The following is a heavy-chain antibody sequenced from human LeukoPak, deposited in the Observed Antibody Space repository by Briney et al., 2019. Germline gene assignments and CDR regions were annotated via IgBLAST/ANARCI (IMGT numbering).Heavy chain of an antibody. J-gene: IGHJ6*02. V-gene: IGHV3-13*01. CDR2: IGTAGDT. CDR1: GFTFSSYD. Sequence: GGSLRLSCAASGFTFSSYDMHWVRHATGKGLEWVSAIGTAGDTYYPGSVKGRFTISRENAKNSLYLQMNSLRAGDTAVYYCARGVAVAGLLGVPNGMDVWGQGTTVTVSS. D-gene: IGHD6-19*01. CDR3: ARGVAVAGLLGVPNGMDV.